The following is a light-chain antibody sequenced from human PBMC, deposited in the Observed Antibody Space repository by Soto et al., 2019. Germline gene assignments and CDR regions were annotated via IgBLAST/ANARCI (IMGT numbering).Light chain of an antibody. V-gene: IGLV2-11*01. J-gene: IGLJ3*02. CDR3: CSYAGRYTWV. CDR2: DVT. CDR1: NSDVGSYKY. Sequence: QSVLTQPRSVSGSPGQSVTISCTGTNSDVGSYKYVSWYQQHPGKAPKLMIYDVTKRPSGVPDRFSGSKSGNTASLTISGLQAEDESDYYCCSYAGRYTWVFGGGTKVTVL.